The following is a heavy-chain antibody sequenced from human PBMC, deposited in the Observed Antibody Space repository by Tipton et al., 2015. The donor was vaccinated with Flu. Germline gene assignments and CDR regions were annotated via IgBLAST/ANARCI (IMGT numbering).Heavy chain of an antibody. CDR3: ATDRPGYGPKYFQH. CDR2: IWYDGSNK. Sequence: SLRLSCAASGFTFSSYGMHWVRQAPGKGLEWVAVIWYDGSNKYYADSVKGRFTISRDNSKNTLYLQMNSLRAEDTAVYYCATDRPGYGPKYFQHWGQGTLVTVSS. CDR1: GFTFSSYG. D-gene: IGHD1-1*01. J-gene: IGHJ1*01. V-gene: IGHV3-33*08.